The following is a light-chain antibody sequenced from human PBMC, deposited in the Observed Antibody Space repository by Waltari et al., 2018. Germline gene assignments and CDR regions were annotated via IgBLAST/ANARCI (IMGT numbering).Light chain of an antibody. CDR3: SSYAGSNTLV. V-gene: IGLV2-11*01. CDR2: DVS. CDR1: SSDIGGYNY. J-gene: IGLJ2*01. Sequence: QAALTQPPSVSGSPGQSVTISCTGTSSDIGGYNYVSWYQQHPGKAPKLMIYDVSKRPSGVSDLFSGSKSGNTASLTISGLQAEDDADYYCSSYAGSNTLVFGGGTRLTVL.